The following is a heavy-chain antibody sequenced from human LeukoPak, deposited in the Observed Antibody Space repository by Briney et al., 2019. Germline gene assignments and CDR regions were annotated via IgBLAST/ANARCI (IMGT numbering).Heavy chain of an antibody. Sequence: GGSLRLSCAASGFTVSSNYMSWVRQAPGKGLEWVAAISYDGNNKYYADSVKGRFTISRDNSQNTLFLQMNGLSSEDTAVYYCAKRGAGSYSYYFDYWGQGTLVTVSS. CDR3: AKRGAGSYSYYFDY. J-gene: IGHJ4*02. CDR2: ISYDGNNK. V-gene: IGHV3-30*18. D-gene: IGHD1-26*01. CDR1: GFTVSSNY.